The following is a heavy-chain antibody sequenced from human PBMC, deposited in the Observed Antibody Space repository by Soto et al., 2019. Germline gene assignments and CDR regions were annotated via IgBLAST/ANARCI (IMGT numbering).Heavy chain of an antibody. D-gene: IGHD3-10*02. CDR2: ILNDGSNK. J-gene: IGHJ3*02. V-gene: IGHV3-30*04. CDR3: TRGWDAYDWGAVVDI. Sequence: QVQLVESGGGVVQPGRSLRLSCAASGFTFNNYAMHWVRQAPGKGLEWVADILNDGSNKNYADSVKGRFIISRDNSQNTVYLQMNSLRLEDTSLYYCTRGWDAYDWGAVVDIWGQGTMVIVSS. CDR1: GFTFNNYA.